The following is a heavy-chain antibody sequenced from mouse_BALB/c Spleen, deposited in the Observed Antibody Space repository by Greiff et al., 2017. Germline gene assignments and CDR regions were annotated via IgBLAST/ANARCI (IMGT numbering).Heavy chain of an antibody. CDR3: ARHEGYDEDALAY. CDR2: ISSGGSYT. D-gene: IGHD2-14*01. V-gene: IGHV5-6*01. Sequence: EVQLVESGGDLVKPGGSLKLSCAASGFTFSSYGMSWVRQTPDKRLEWVGTISSGGSYTYYPASVKGRFTISSDNAKNTLYLQMSSLKSEDTAMYYCARHEGYDEDALAYGGQGTLVTVSA. CDR1: GFTFSSYG. J-gene: IGHJ3*01.